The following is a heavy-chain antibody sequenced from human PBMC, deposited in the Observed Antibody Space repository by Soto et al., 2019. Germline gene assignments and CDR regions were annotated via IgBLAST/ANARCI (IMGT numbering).Heavy chain of an antibody. D-gene: IGHD1-7*01. CDR2: IYSDGTT. V-gene: IGHV4-59*10. Sequence: PSETLSLTCAVYGGSFSDYYWSWIRQTPGKGLEWVGRIYSDGTTNYSPSLKSRVTMSLDTSKDQFSLHLNSVTAADTAVYYCDRALNTGTRPFDYWGPGTVVTVSS. CDR1: GGSFSDYY. CDR3: DRALNTGTRPFDY. J-gene: IGHJ4*02.